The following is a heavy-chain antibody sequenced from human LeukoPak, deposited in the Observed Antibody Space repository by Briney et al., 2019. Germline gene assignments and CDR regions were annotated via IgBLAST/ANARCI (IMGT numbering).Heavy chain of an antibody. J-gene: IGHJ4*02. V-gene: IGHV3-48*03. CDR1: GFTFSSYE. CDR3: ARGPGLQLFDY. CDR2: ISSSGSTI. Sequence: GGSLRLSCAASGFTFSSYETNWVRQAPGKGLEWVSYISSSGSTIYYADSVKGRFTISRDNAKNSLYLQMNSLRAEDTAVYYCARGPGLQLFDYWGQGTLVTVSS. D-gene: IGHD5-24*01.